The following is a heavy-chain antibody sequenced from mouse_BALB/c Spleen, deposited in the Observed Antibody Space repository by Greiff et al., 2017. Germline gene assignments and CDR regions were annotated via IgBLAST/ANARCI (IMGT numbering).Heavy chain of an antibody. D-gene: IGHD2-2*01. Sequence: VQLHQSGAELVKPGASVKLSCKTSGYTFTSYWIQWVKQRPGQGLGWIGEIFPGTGTTYYNEKFKGKATLTIDTSSSTAYMQLSSLTSEDSAVYFCVYGYDYWGQGTTLTVSS. CDR3: VYGYDY. CDR2: IFPGTGTT. V-gene: IGHV1S132*01. J-gene: IGHJ2*01. CDR1: GYTFTSYW.